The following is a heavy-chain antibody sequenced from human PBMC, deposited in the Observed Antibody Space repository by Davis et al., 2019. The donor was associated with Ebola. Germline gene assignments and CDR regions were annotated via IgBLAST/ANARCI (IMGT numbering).Heavy chain of an antibody. D-gene: IGHD2-15*01. CDR1: GGSFSGYY. J-gene: IGHJ4*02. V-gene: IGHV4-34*01. CDR3: ARNLTPASAWLDY. Sequence: GSLRLSCAVYGGSFSGYYWSWIRQPPGKGLEWIGEINHTGRTNYNPSLKSRVTMSLDTPNNQFSLRLSSVTAADTAVYYCARNLTPASAWLDYWGQGTLVSVSS. CDR2: INHTGRT.